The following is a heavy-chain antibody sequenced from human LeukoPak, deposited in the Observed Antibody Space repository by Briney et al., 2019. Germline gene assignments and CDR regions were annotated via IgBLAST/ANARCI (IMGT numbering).Heavy chain of an antibody. CDR3: ATDLQGWLQLNY. CDR1: GYTLTELS. Sequence: ASVKVSCKVSGYTLTELSMHWVRQAPGKGLEWMGGFDPEDSETIYAQKFQGRVTMTEDTSTDTAYMELSSLRSEDTAVYYCATDLQGWLQLNYWGQGTLVTVSS. J-gene: IGHJ4*02. D-gene: IGHD5-24*01. CDR2: FDPEDSET. V-gene: IGHV1-24*01.